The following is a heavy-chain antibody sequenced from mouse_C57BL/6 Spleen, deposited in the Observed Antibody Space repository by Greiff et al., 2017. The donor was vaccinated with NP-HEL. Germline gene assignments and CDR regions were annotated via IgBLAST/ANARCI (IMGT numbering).Heavy chain of an antibody. CDR2: ISDGGSYT. CDR1: GFTFSSYA. D-gene: IGHD4-1*02. V-gene: IGHV5-4*03. Sequence: EVKVEESGGGLVKPGGSLKLSCAASGFTFSSYAMSWVRQTPEKRLEWVATISDGGSYTYYPDNVKGRFTISRDNAKNNLYLQMSHLKSEDTAMYYCAWAGQLGYYFDYWGQGTTLTVSS. J-gene: IGHJ2*01. CDR3: AWAGQLGYYFDY.